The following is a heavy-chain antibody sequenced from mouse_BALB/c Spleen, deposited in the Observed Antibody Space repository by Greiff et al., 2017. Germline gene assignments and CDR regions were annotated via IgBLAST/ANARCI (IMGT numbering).Heavy chain of an antibody. CDR3: ARRRYDAMDY. J-gene: IGHJ4*01. CDR2: INPNNGGT. Sequence: VQLKQSGPELVKPGASVKIPCKASGYTFTDYNMDWVKQSHGKSLEWIGDINPNNGGTIYNQKFKGKATLTVDKSSSTAYMELRSLTSEDTAVYYCARRRYDAMDYWGQGTSVTGSS. CDR1: GYTFTDYN. V-gene: IGHV1-18*01.